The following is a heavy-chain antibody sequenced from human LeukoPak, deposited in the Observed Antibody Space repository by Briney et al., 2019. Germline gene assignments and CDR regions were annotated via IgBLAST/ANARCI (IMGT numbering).Heavy chain of an antibody. CDR3: AREFLRASPAPSDY. CDR1: GFTFSSYS. Sequence: PGGSLRLSCAASGFTFSSYSMNWVRQAPGKGLEWVSSISSSSSYIYYADSVKGRFTISRDNAKNSLYLQMNSLRAEDTAVYYCAREFLRASPAPSDYWGQGTLVTVSS. D-gene: IGHD3-10*01. J-gene: IGHJ4*02. V-gene: IGHV3-21*01. CDR2: ISSSSSYI.